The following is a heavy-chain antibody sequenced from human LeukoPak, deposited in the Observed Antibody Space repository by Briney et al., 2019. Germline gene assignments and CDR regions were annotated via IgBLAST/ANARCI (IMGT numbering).Heavy chain of an antibody. CDR3: ARGPYDYVWGSYRYYYFDY. CDR2: ISGSSSTI. J-gene: IGHJ4*02. D-gene: IGHD3-16*02. V-gene: IGHV3-48*01. Sequence: PGGSLRLSCAASGFTFSSYTMNWVRQAPGKGLEWVSYISGSSSTIYYADPVKGRFTISRDTAKNSLFLQMNSLRAEDTAVYFCARGPYDYVWGSYRYYYFDYWGQGTLVTVSS. CDR1: GFTFSSYT.